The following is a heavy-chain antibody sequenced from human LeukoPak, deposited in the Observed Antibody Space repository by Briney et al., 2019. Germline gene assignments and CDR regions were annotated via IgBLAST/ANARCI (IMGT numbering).Heavy chain of an antibody. Sequence: LTGGSLRLSCAASGFTVSSNYMSWVRQAPGKGLEWVPVIYSGGSTYYADSVKGRFTISRDNSKNTLYLQMNSLRAEDTAVYYCARLYSSSPLDYWGQGTLVTVSS. CDR3: ARLYSSSPLDY. CDR2: IYSGGST. CDR1: GFTVSSNY. V-gene: IGHV3-53*01. J-gene: IGHJ4*02. D-gene: IGHD6-6*01.